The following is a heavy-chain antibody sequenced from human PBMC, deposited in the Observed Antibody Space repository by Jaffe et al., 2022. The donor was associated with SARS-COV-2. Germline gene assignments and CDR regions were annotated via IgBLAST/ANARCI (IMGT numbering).Heavy chain of an antibody. V-gene: IGHV3-7*03. CDR3: VIGGGYW. D-gene: IGHD6-25*01. CDR2: INQDGSQR. CDR1: GFTFSDSW. Sequence: EVQLVESGGALVQPGGSLRLSCVASGFTFSDSWMTWVRQAPGKGLEWVANINQDGSQRYYVDSVRGRFTISRDNAKNSLCLQMNSLRAEDTAVYYCVIGGGYWWGQGTLVTVSS. J-gene: IGHJ4*02.